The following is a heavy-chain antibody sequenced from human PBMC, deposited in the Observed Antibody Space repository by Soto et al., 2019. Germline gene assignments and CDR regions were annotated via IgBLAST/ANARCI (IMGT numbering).Heavy chain of an antibody. J-gene: IGHJ6*02. CDR2: IDPSDSYT. CDR1: GYSFTSYW. D-gene: IGHD3-22*01. V-gene: IGHV5-10-1*01. CDR3: ARHYYYDSSGYYYYYGMDV. Sequence: GESLKISCKGSGYSFTSYWISWVRQMPGKGLEWMGRIDPSDSYTNYSPSFQGHVTISADKSISTAYPQWSSLEASDTAMYYCARHYYYDSSGYYYYYGMDVWGQGTTVTVSS.